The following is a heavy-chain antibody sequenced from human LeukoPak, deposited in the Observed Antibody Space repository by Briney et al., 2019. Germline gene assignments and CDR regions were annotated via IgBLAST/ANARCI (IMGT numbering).Heavy chain of an antibody. CDR2: IIPIFGTA. V-gene: IGHV1-69*13. CDR3: ARVWLEGTYYYDSSGYWYDY. CDR1: GGTFSSYA. Sequence: GASVKVSCKASGGTFSSYAISWVRQAPGQGLEWMGGIIPIFGTASYAQKFQGRVTITADESTSTAYMELSSLRSEDTAVYYCARVWLEGTYYYDSSGYWYDYWGQGTLVTVSS. D-gene: IGHD3-22*01. J-gene: IGHJ4*02.